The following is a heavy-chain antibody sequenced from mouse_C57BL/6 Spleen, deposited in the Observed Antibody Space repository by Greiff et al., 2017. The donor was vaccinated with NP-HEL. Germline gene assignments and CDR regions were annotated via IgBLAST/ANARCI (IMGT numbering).Heavy chain of an antibody. Sequence: EVHLVESGGDLVKPGGSLKLSCAASGFTFSSYGMSWVRQTPDKRLEWVATISSGGSYTYYPDSVKGRFTISRDNAKNTLYLQMSSLKSEDTAMYYCTRCYDEGWYFDVWGTGTTVTVSS. CDR1: GFTFSSYG. CDR2: ISSGGSYT. D-gene: IGHD2-12*01. CDR3: TRCYDEGWYFDV. V-gene: IGHV5-6*01. J-gene: IGHJ1*03.